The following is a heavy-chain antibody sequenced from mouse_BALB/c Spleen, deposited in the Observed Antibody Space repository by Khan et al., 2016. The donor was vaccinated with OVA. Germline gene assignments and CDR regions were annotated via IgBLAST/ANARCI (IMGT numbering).Heavy chain of an antibody. J-gene: IGHJ3*01. CDR3: ARDSWAWFAY. CDR2: INPSTGYT. D-gene: IGHD4-1*01. CDR1: GYTFTSYW. V-gene: IGHV1-7*01. Sequence: QVQLQQSGAELAKPGASVKMSCKASGYTFTSYWMHWVKQRPGQGLEWIGYINPSTGYTEYNQKFKDKATLTADKSSSTAYMQLSSLTSEDSAVYYCARDSWAWFAYWGQGTLVTVSA.